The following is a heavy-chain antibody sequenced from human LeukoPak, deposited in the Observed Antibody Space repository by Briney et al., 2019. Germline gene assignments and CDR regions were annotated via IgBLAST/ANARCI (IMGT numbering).Heavy chain of an antibody. Sequence: ASGVTFNDXAXXXGRXVAGKGXXXXXGISWNSGTIDYADSGQGRFTISRDTAKNSLYLQMSTLRPEDTAVYYCARDEIWAGGYIDYWGQGPLVTVSS. D-gene: IGHD2-8*02. CDR2: ISWNSGTI. V-gene: IGHV3-9*01. J-gene: IGHJ4*02. CDR1: GVTFNDXA. CDR3: ARDEIWAGGYIDY.